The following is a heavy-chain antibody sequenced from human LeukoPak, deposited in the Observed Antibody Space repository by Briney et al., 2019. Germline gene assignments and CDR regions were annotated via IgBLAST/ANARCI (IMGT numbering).Heavy chain of an antibody. CDR3: ATRYDYGDLGY. V-gene: IGHV3-30*03. Sequence: GRSLRLSCAASGFTFSSYGMPWVRQAPGKGLEWVAVISCDGSNKYYADSVKGRFTISRDNSKNTLYLQMNSLRAEDTAVYYCATRYDYGDLGYWGQGTLVTVSS. J-gene: IGHJ4*02. CDR1: GFTFSSYG. D-gene: IGHD3-16*01. CDR2: ISCDGSNK.